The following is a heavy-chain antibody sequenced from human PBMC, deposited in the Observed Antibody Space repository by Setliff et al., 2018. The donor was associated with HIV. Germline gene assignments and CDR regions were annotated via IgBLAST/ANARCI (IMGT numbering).Heavy chain of an antibody. CDR1: GYSMSSGYY. CDR2: VYHTGST. D-gene: IGHD2-2*01. J-gene: IGHJ4*02. V-gene: IGHV4-38-2*01. Sequence: PSETLSLTCGVSGYSMSSGYYWGWIRQPPGKGLEWIGNVYHTGSTYYNPSLKSRVTISVDTSKNQFSLKLSSVIAADTAVYYCARHAAGPDGPFDYWGQVTLVTVSS. CDR3: ARHAAGPDGPFDY.